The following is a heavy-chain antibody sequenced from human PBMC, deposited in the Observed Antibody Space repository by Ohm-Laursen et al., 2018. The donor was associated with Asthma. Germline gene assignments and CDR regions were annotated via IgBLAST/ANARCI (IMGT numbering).Heavy chain of an antibody. V-gene: IGHV3-53*01. CDR3: ARGQGSGDISGSDPFDL. Sequence: SLRLSCTASGFTFSSYSMNWIRQGPEKGLEWVSDIYPGGATFYADSVKGRFTISRDDSKNTLNLQMSSLRGDDTAVYYCARGQGSGDISGSDPFDLWGQGTTVIVSS. J-gene: IGHJ3*01. CDR2: IYPGGAT. D-gene: IGHD3-10*01. CDR1: GFTFSSYS.